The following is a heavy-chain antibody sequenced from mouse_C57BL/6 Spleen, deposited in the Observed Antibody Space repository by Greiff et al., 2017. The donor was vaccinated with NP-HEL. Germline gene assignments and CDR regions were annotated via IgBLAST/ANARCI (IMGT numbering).Heavy chain of an antibody. Sequence: EVQLQESGPGLVKPSQSLSLTCSVTGYSITSGYYWNWIRQFPGNKLEWMGYISYDGSNNYNPSLKNRISITRDTSKNQFFLKLNSVTTEDTATYYCARDQDYWGQGTLVTVSA. V-gene: IGHV3-6*01. CDR3: ARDQDY. D-gene: IGHD3-2*02. J-gene: IGHJ3*01. CDR2: ISYDGSN. CDR1: GYSITSGYY.